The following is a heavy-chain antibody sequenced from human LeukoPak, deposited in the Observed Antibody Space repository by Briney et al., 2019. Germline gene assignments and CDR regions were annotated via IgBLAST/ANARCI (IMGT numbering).Heavy chain of an antibody. Sequence: GGSLRLSCGASGFYFSSYSMNWVRQAPRKGLEWVSSINSGSTYMYYADSVKGRFTISRDNAKNSLHLQMDSLRAEDTAVYFCARVEATTGRNYHYYYMDVWGKGTTVTVSS. J-gene: IGHJ6*03. V-gene: IGHV3-21*01. CDR2: INSGSTYM. D-gene: IGHD1-1*01. CDR1: GFYFSSYS. CDR3: ARVEATTGRNYHYYYMDV.